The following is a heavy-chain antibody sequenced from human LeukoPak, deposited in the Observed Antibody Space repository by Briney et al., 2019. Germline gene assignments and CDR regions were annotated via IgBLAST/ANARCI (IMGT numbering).Heavy chain of an antibody. Sequence: SETLSLTCTVSGGSINSYYWSWIRQPPGKGLEWIGYIYYSGSTNYNPSLKSRVTISVDTSKNQFSLKLSSVAAADSAVYYCARWDSYGYSGLDYWGQGTLVTVSS. CDR1: GGSINSYY. V-gene: IGHV4-59*01. CDR3: ARWDSYGYSGLDY. D-gene: IGHD5-18*01. J-gene: IGHJ4*02. CDR2: IYYSGST.